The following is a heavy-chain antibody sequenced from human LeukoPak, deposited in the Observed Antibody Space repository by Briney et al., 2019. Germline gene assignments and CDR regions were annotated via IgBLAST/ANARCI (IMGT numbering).Heavy chain of an antibody. J-gene: IGHJ4*02. CDR3: ARGPSGWPKIYYFDY. V-gene: IGHV1-69*05. CDR2: IIPIFGTA. Sequence: ASVKVSCKASGGTFSSYAISWVRQAPGQGLEWMGGIIPIFGTANYAQKFQGRVTITTDESTSTAYMELSSLRSEDTAVYYCARGPSGWPKIYYFDYWGQGTLVTVSS. D-gene: IGHD6-19*01. CDR1: GGTFSSYA.